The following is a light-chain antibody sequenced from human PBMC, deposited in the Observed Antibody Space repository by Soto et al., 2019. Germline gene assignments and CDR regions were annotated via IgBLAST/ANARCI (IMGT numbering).Light chain of an antibody. V-gene: IGKV1-5*03. CDR3: QQYTSYPWT. J-gene: IGKJ1*01. Sequence: DIQMTQSPSTLSASVGDRATITCRASQRIRYWLAWFQQKAGKAPKLLIYEASRLESGVPSRISGSGSGTEFTLTIRSLQPDDFATYYCQQYTSYPWTFGQGTKVEIK. CDR1: QRIRYW. CDR2: EAS.